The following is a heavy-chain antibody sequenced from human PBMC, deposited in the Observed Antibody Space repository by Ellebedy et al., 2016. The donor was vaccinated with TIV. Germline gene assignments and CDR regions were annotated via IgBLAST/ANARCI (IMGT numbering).Heavy chain of an antibody. D-gene: IGHD4-17*01. J-gene: IGHJ6*02. CDR3: ARLGPLTTVMVFNYYYGMDV. Sequence: ASVKVSCXASGYTFTSYDINWVRQATGQGLEWMGWMNPNSGNTGYAQKFQGRVTMTRNTSISTAYMELSSLRSEDTAVYYCARLGPLTTVMVFNYYYGMDVWGQGTTVTVSS. CDR1: GYTFTSYD. CDR2: MNPNSGNT. V-gene: IGHV1-8*01.